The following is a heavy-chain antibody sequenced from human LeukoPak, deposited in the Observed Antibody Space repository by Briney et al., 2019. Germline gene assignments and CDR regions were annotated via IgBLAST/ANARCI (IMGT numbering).Heavy chain of an antibody. CDR3: AEGGISAAGTFDP. D-gene: IGHD6-13*01. CDR1: GFTFSDHY. V-gene: IGHV3-11*06. Sequence: GGSLRLSCAASGFTFSDHYMSWIRQAPGKGLEWVSYISTFSRYTSYADSVKGRFTISRDNAKNSLFLQMNSLRAEDTAVYYCAEGGISAAGTFDPWGQGTMVTVSS. CDR2: ISTFSRYT. J-gene: IGHJ5*02.